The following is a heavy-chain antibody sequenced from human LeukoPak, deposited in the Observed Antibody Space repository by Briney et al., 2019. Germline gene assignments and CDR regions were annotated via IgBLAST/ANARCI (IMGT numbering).Heavy chain of an antibody. V-gene: IGHV3-30*18. Sequence: GGSLRLSCAASGSNFSTYGMHWVRQAPGKGLEWVAVISYDGSNKYYADSVKGRFTISRDNSKNTLYLQMNSMRAEDTAMYYCAKALLSNSLRGYSDCWGQGTLVTVSS. D-gene: IGHD4-11*01. J-gene: IGHJ4*02. CDR3: AKALLSNSLRGYSDC. CDR1: GSNFSTYG. CDR2: ISYDGSNK.